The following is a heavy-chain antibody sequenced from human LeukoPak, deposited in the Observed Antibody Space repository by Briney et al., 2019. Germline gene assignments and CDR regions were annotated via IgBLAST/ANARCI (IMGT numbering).Heavy chain of an antibody. D-gene: IGHD1-14*01. V-gene: IGHV1-18*01. CDR2: ISGYNGYT. J-gene: IGHJ4*02. CDR1: GYSFTSHG. CDR3: ARGGWTTGMDY. Sequence: ASVKVSCKTSGYSFTSHGISWVRQAPGQGLEWMGWISGYNGYTNYAQKFQGRVTMTTDASTRTAHMEVRGLRSDDTAVYYCARGGWTTGMDYWGQGTLVTVSS.